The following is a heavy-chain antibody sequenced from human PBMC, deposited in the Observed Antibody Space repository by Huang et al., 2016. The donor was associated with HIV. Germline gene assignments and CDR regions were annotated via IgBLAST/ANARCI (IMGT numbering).Heavy chain of an antibody. J-gene: IGHJ3*02. CDR1: RFTFSKFA. Sequence: QVQLVESGGGVVRPGRYLRLSCAAFRFTFSKFAMHWVRQAPGKVLEWMAVISYDGSSKHYADSVTGRLTISRDKSNNTLYLQMNSLTVEDTAVYYCTKGHYYDTNGYVAFDIWGQGTMVTVSS. CDR2: ISYDGSSK. CDR3: TKGHYYDTNGYVAFDI. V-gene: IGHV3-30*18. D-gene: IGHD3-22*01.